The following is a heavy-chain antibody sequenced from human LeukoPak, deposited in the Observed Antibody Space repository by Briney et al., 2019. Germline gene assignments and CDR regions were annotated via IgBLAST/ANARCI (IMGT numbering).Heavy chain of an antibody. CDR1: SGSFSGYY. CDR2: IYYSGST. Sequence: SETLSLTCAAYSGSFSGYYWSWIRQPPEKGLEWIGSIYYSGSTYYNPSLKSRVTISVDTSKNQFSLKLSSVTAADTAVYYCARHFGDCSSTSCSSFLYNWFDPWGQGTLVTVSS. CDR3: ARHFGDCSSTSCSSFLYNWFDP. V-gene: IGHV4-34*01. J-gene: IGHJ5*02. D-gene: IGHD2-2*01.